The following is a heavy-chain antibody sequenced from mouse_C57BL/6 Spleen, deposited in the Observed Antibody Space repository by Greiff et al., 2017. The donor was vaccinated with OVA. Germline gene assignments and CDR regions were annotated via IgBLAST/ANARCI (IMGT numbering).Heavy chain of an antibody. CDR1: GYSITSGYY. Sequence: DVQLQESGPGLVKPSQSLSLTCSVTGYSITSGYYWNWIRQFPGNKLEWMGYISYDGSNNYNPSLKNRISITRDTSKNQFFLKLNSVTTEDTATDYCAREYYGSSGFDYWGQGTTLTVSS. J-gene: IGHJ2*01. CDR3: AREYYGSSGFDY. D-gene: IGHD1-1*01. V-gene: IGHV3-6*01. CDR2: ISYDGSN.